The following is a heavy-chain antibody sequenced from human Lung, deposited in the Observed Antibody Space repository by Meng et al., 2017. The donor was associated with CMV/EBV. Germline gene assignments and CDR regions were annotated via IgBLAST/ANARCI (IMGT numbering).Heavy chain of an antibody. J-gene: IGHJ6*02. CDR1: GFTFSSYG. CDR3: AKDMGYCSSTSCSDYYYYGMDV. D-gene: IGHD2-2*01. Sequence: ISXXASGFTFSSYGMHWVRQAPGKGLEWVAVIWYDGSNKYYADSVKGRFTISRDNSKNTLYLQMNSLRAEDTAVYYCAKDMGYCSSTSCSDYYYYGMDVWGQGXTVTVSS. V-gene: IGHV3-33*06. CDR2: IWYDGSNK.